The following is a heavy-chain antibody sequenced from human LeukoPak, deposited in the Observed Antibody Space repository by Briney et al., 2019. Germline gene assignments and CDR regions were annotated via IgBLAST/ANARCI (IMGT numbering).Heavy chain of an antibody. D-gene: IGHD2-2*01. J-gene: IGHJ4*02. CDR1: GGSISSSNW. Sequence: SGTLSLTCAVSGGSISSSNWWSWVRQPPGKGLEWIGEIYHSGSTNYNPSLKSRVTISVDKSKNQFSLKLSSVTAADTAVYYCAGSTRTYQLLPYYFDYWGQGTLVTVSS. CDR3: AGSTRTYQLLPYYFDY. CDR2: IYHSGST. V-gene: IGHV4-4*02.